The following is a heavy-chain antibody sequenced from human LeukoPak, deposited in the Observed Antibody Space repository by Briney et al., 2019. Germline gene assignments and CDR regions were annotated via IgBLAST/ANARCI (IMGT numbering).Heavy chain of an antibody. D-gene: IGHD3-9*01. CDR3: PKTEYDILTGYSPLDY. J-gene: IGHJ4*02. CDR2: TSWNSGSI. CDR1: GFTFDDYA. Sequence: GRSLSLSCAASGFTFDDYAMHWVLQAPGKGLEWVSGTSWNSGSIGYADSVKGRFNISRDNAKHSLYLQMNSLRAEDTALYYWPKTEYDILTGYSPLDYWGQGTLVTVSS. V-gene: IGHV3-9*01.